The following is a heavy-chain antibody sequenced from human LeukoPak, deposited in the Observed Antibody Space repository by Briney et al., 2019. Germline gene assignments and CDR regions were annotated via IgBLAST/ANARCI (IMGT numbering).Heavy chain of an antibody. CDR2: IYYSGST. CDR3: ARGYGSGSIGGDY. V-gene: IGHV4-59*01. J-gene: IGHJ4*02. CDR1: GGSISSYY. Sequence: KPSETLSLTCTVSGGSISSYYWSWIRQPPGKGLEWIGYIYYSGSTNYNPSLKSRVTISVDTSKNQFSLKLSSVTAADTAVYYCARGYGSGSIGGDYWGQGTLVTVSS. D-gene: IGHD3-10*01.